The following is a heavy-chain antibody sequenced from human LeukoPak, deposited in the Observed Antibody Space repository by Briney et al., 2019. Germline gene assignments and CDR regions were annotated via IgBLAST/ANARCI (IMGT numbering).Heavy chain of an antibody. D-gene: IGHD3-10*01. CDR3: ARTYYGSGSFDY. V-gene: IGHV4-39*07. J-gene: IGHJ4*02. CDR1: GGSISTSNYY. Sequence: PSETLSLTCTVSGGSISTSNYYWGWIRQPPGKGLEWIGNIFYSGSTYYSPSLKSRVTISLDTSRNQFSLKLTSVTAADTAVYYCARTYYGSGSFDYWGQGTLVTVSS. CDR2: IFYSGST.